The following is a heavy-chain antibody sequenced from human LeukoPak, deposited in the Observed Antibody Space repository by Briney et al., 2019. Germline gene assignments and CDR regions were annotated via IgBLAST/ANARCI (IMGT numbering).Heavy chain of an antibody. CDR1: KFTFSNYA. V-gene: IGHV3-23*01. J-gene: IGHJ6*02. Sequence: GGSLRLSCAASKFTFSNYAMSWVRQAPGKGLEWVSGISGSGGSTYYADSVKGRFTISRDNSKNTLYLQMNSLRAEDTAVYYCAKLNDNYYYYGMDVWGQGTTVTVSS. CDR2: ISGSGGST. CDR3: AKLNDNYYYYGMDV. D-gene: IGHD1-1*01.